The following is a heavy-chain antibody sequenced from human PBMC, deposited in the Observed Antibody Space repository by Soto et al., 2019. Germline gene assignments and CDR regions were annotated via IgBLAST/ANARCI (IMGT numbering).Heavy chain of an antibody. Sequence: EVQLVESGGGLGKPGGSLRLSCVASGFSITNALMNWVRQAPGKGLEWVGRIKRKIDGETTDYAAPVKGRFTISRDDSKNMLYLQMNSLKADDTALYYCTTGSVEGVLGQGTTVT. CDR2: IKRKIDGETT. D-gene: IGHD2-15*01. J-gene: IGHJ6*02. V-gene: IGHV3-15*07. CDR3: TTGSVEGV. CDR1: GFSITNAL.